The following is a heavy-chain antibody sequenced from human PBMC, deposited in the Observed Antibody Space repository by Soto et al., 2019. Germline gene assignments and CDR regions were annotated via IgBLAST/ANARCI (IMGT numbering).Heavy chain of an antibody. CDR2: ISSSSSYI. V-gene: IGHV3-21*01. CDR3: ARERIQTLNWFDP. CDR1: GFTFSSYS. J-gene: IGHJ5*02. D-gene: IGHD5-18*01. Sequence: GGSLRLSCAASGFTFSSYSMNWVRQAPGKGLEWVSSISSSSSYIYYADSVKGRFTISRDNAKNSLYLQMNSLRAEDTAVYYCARERIQTLNWFDPWGQGTLVTVSS.